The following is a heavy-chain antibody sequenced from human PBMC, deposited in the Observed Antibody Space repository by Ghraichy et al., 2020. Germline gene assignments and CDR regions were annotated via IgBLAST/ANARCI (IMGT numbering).Heavy chain of an antibody. CDR2: ISMGGGVK. J-gene: IGHJ4*02. CDR1: GFSFRSYG. V-gene: IGHV3-23*01. Sequence: GGSLRLSCAASGFSFRSYGMTWVRQAPGKGLEWVAVISMGGGVKNYAESVKGRFTISRDDSRNLLFLQMDGLRAEDTGAYYCLQSTEFTVNEGEGYGGQGTLVTVSS. D-gene: IGHD3-16*01. CDR3: LQSTEFTVNEGEGY.